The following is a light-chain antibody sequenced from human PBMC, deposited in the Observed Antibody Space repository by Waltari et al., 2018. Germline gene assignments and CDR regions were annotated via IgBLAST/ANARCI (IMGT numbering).Light chain of an antibody. CDR3: QQYFSTPFT. CDR1: QSVLYSANNKNY. Sequence: DIVMTQSPDSLAVSLGERATINCKSSQSVLYSANNKNYLAWYQQKVGQPPKLLIYWAYTRESVVPDRFRGSGSGTDFTLTISNLQAADVAVYYCQQYFSTPFTFGPGTKVDIK. V-gene: IGKV4-1*01. J-gene: IGKJ3*01. CDR2: WAY.